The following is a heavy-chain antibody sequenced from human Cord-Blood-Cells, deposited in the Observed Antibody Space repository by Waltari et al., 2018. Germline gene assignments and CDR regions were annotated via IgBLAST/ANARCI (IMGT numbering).Heavy chain of an antibody. V-gene: IGHV4-59*01. CDR2: IYYSGST. CDR1: GGSISSYY. J-gene: IGHJ4*02. CDR3: ARSDSLSHDY. Sequence: QVQLQESGPGLVKPSETLSLTCTVSGGSISSYYWSWIRQPPGKGLEWIEYIYYSGSTNYNPSLKSRVTISVDTSKNQFSLKLSSVTAADTAVYYCARSDSLSHDYWGQGTLVTVSS.